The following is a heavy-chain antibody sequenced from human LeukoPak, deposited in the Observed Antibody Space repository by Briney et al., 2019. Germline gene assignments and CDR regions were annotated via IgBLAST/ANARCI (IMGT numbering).Heavy chain of an antibody. D-gene: IGHD3-10*01. CDR1: GFTFDGYA. J-gene: IGHJ4*02. CDR3: AKLSHLWLGESTFDY. Sequence: GGSLRLSCAASGFTFDGYAMHWVRQAPGKGLEWVSGISWNSVTIAYADSVKGRFTTSRDNAKNSLYLQMDSLRAEDTAVYYCAKLSHLWLGESTFDYWGQGTLVTVSS. V-gene: IGHV3-9*01. CDR2: ISWNSVTI.